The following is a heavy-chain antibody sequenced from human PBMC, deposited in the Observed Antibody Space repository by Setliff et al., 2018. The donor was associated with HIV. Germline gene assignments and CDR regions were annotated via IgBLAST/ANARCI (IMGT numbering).Heavy chain of an antibody. V-gene: IGHV1-2*02. J-gene: IGHJ4*02. CDR2: INPNSGGT. D-gene: IGHD3-22*01. Sequence: ASVKVSCKASGYTFTDYYMHWVRQAPGQGLEWMGWINPNSGGTNYAQKFQGRVTMSRDTSISTAYMELSRLTSDDAAVFYCARDQATYYYDTSGHEFDYWGQGTLVTVSS. CDR1: GYTFTDYY. CDR3: ARDQATYYYDTSGHEFDY.